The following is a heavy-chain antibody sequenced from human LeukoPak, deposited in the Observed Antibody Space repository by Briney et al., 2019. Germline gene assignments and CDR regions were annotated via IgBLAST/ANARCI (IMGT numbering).Heavy chain of an antibody. J-gene: IGHJ6*03. CDR1: GFTFSTYT. V-gene: IGHV3-21*01. Sequence: GGSLRLSCAASGFTFSTYTMNWVRQAPGKGLEWVSSISSRSSYIYYADSVKGRFTISRDNAKNSLYLQMNSLRAEDTAVYYCAKGEYCSSTSCLSYYYMDVWGKGTTVTVSS. CDR2: ISSRSSYI. CDR3: AKGEYCSSTSCLSYYYMDV. D-gene: IGHD2-2*01.